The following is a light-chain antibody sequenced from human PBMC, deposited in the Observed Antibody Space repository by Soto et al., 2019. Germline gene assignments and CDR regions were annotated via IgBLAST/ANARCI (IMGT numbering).Light chain of an antibody. Sequence: EVVMTQSPATLSVSPGERATLSCRAGQSVSSDLAWYQQKPGQAPRLLIYGASTRATGIPARFSGSGSGTDFTLTISSLQSEDFAVYCCQQYNNWPPLTFGGGNKVEIK. CDR3: QQYNNWPPLT. J-gene: IGKJ4*01. CDR1: QSVSSD. V-gene: IGKV3-15*01. CDR2: GAS.